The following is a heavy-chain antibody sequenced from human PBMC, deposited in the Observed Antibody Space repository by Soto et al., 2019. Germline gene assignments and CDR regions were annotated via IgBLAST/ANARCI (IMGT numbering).Heavy chain of an antibody. V-gene: IGHV1-69*01. D-gene: IGHD6-19*01. Sequence: QVQLVQSGAEVKKPGSSVKVSCKASEGTFSSYAISWVRQAPGQGLEWMGGIIPIFGTANYAQKFQGRVTITADESRSTAYMELSSLRSEDTAVYYCARSEGDIAVAGTNGCYYGIDVWGQGTTVTVSS. CDR1: EGTFSSYA. CDR3: ARSEGDIAVAGTNGCYYGIDV. CDR2: IIPIFGTA. J-gene: IGHJ6*02.